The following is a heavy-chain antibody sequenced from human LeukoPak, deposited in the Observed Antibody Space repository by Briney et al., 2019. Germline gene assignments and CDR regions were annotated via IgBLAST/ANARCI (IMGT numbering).Heavy chain of an antibody. D-gene: IGHD6-13*01. V-gene: IGHV4-59*12. J-gene: IGHJ4*02. CDR3: ASSSWYELSFDY. Sequence: SETLSLTCTVSGDSIRSYYWSWIRQPPGKGLEWIGYIYYSGSTKYNPSLKSRVTISVDTSKNQFSLKLSSVTAADTAVYYCASSSWYELSFDYWGQGTLVTVSS. CDR2: IYYSGST. CDR1: GDSIRSYY.